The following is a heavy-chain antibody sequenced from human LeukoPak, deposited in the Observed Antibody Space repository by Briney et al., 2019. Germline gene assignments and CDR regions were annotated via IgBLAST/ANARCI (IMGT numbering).Heavy chain of an antibody. CDR2: TYYRSKWYN. D-gene: IGHD2/OR15-2a*01. V-gene: IGHV6-1*01. CDR3: ARDRGFLDYYYGMDV. J-gene: IGHJ6*02. Sequence: SQTLSLSSAISGDSVSSNSAGWNSVRHLPSRGLEWLGRTYYRSKWYNDYAVSVKSRITISPDTSKNQFSLQLDSVTPEDTAVYYRARDRGFLDYYYGMDVWGQGTTVTVSS. CDR1: GDSVSSNSAG.